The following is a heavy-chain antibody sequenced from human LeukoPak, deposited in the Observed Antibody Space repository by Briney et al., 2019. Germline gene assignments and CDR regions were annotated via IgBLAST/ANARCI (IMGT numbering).Heavy chain of an antibody. CDR2: IYPGDSDT. CDR3: ASRVGYSYGNDAFDI. V-gene: IGHV5-51*01. D-gene: IGHD5-18*01. J-gene: IGHJ3*02. CDR1: GYSFTSYW. Sequence: GESLKISCKGSGYSFTSYWIGWVRQMPGKGLEWMGIIYPGDSDTRYSPSFQGQATISADKSISTAYLQWSSLKASDTAMYYCASRVGYSYGNDAFDIWGQGTMVTVSS.